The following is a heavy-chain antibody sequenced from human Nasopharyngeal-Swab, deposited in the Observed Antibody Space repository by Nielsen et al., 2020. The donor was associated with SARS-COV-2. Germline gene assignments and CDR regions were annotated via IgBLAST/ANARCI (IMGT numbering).Heavy chain of an antibody. D-gene: IGHD1-26*01. CDR2: INAGNGNI. J-gene: IGHJ4*02. CDR3: ARDGIVGATGLDY. Sequence: ASVKVSCKASGYTFTSYAMHWVRQAPGQRLEWMGWINAGNGNIKYSQKLQGRVTITRDTSASTAYMELSSLRSEDTAVYYCARDGIVGATGLDYWGQGTLVTVSS. V-gene: IGHV1-3*01. CDR1: GYTFTSYA.